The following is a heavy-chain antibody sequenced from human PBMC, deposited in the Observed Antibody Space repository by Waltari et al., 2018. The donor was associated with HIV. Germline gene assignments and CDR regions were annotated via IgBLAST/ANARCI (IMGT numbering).Heavy chain of an antibody. CDR2: IYWDDAK. V-gene: IGHV2-5*02. J-gene: IGHJ4*02. CDR3: SYRLVISDDLFYFHY. Sequence: QITLKESGPTLIHPTGTLTLTCTFSAFSLKTSGVGVAWIRQPPGGALEWLGLIYWDDAKRYIPSLYGRVTVAMGISDYDVVFTMNNVDPADTATYFCSYRLVISDDLFYFHYWGQLISVTVSS. CDR1: AFSLKTSGVG. D-gene: IGHD3-3*01.